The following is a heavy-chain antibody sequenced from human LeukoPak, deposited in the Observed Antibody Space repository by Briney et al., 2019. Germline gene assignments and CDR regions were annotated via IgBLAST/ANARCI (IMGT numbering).Heavy chain of an antibody. J-gene: IGHJ4*02. V-gene: IGHV3-7*01. D-gene: IGHD3-22*01. CDR1: GFTFSSYW. Sequence: GGSLRLSCAASGFTFSSYWMSWVRQAPGKGLEWVANIKQDGSEKYYVDSVKGRFTISRDNAKNSLYLQMNSLRAEDTAVYYCARGYYYDSSGYPHDYWGQGTLVTVSS. CDR3: ARGYYYDSSGYPHDY. CDR2: IKQDGSEK.